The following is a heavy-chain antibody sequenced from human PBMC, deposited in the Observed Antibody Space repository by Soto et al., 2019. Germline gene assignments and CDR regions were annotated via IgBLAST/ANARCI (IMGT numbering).Heavy chain of an antibody. CDR3: AKGPTIFGVVIIPYYYGMDV. V-gene: IGHV3-23*01. CDR1: GFTFSSYA. Sequence: GGSLRLSCAASGFTFSSYAMSWVRQAPGKGLELVSAISGSGGSTYYADSVKGRFTISRDNSKNTLYLQMNSLRAEDTAVYYCAKGPTIFGVVIIPYYYGMDVWGQGTTVTVSS. D-gene: IGHD3-3*01. J-gene: IGHJ6*02. CDR2: ISGSGGST.